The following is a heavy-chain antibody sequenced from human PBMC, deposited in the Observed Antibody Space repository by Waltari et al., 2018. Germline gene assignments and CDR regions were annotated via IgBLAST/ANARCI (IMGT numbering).Heavy chain of an antibody. D-gene: IGHD3-16*01. CDR2: INHSGST. V-gene: IGHV4-34*01. CDR1: GGSFSGYY. J-gene: IGHJ6*03. Sequence: QVQLQQWGAGLLKPSETLSLTCAVYGGSFSGYYWSWIRQPPGKGLEWIGEINHSGSTNSNPSLKSRVTISVDTSKNQFSLKLSSVTAADTAVYYCARQADGGSYYYYMDVWGKGTTVTISS. CDR3: ARQADGGSYYYYMDV.